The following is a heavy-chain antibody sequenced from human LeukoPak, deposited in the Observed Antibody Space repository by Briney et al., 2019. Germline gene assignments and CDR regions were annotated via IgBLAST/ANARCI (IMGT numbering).Heavy chain of an antibody. Sequence: PSETLSLTCTVSGGSISSSDYYWGWIRQPPGERLEWIGTIYYNGNTYYNPSLQSRVVISVDTSKNQFPLKLTSVTAPDTAVYYCARTVGTHRFDYWGQGILVTVSS. CDR2: IYYNGNT. D-gene: IGHD4-23*01. CDR3: ARTVGTHRFDY. J-gene: IGHJ4*02. V-gene: IGHV4-39*01. CDR1: GGSISSSDYY.